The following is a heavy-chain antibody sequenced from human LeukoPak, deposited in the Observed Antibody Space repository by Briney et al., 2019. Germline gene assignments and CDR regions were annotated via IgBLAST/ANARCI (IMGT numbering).Heavy chain of an antibody. CDR2: ISSSSSYI. V-gene: IGHV3-21*01. J-gene: IGHJ4*02. D-gene: IGHD2-15*01. CDR1: GFTFSSYS. CDR3: ARGHGVAASY. Sequence: GSLRLSCAASGFTFSSYSMNWVPQAPGKGLEWVSSISSSSSYIYYADSVKGRFTISRDNAKNSLYLQMNSLRAEDTAVYYCARGHGVAASYWGQGTLVTVSS.